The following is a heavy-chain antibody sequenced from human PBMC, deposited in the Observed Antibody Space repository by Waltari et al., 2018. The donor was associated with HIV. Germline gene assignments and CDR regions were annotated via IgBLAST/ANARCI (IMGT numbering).Heavy chain of an antibody. J-gene: IGHJ4*02. Sequence: QVQLQESGTGLVKPSETLSLTCNVSGDSITGNYWNWIRQPPGKEPEWIGYISYSGITNHTPSLKSRVSMSLVSSKSQFSLKLRSVTALDTAVYYCARGRRWLQFHGHYYFDYWGQGILVTVSS. CDR3: ARGRRWLQFHGHYYFDY. CDR1: GDSITGNY. CDR2: ISYSGIT. V-gene: IGHV4-59*01. D-gene: IGHD5-12*01.